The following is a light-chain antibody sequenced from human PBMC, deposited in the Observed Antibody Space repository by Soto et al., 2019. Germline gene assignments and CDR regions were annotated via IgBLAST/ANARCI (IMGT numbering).Light chain of an antibody. CDR1: SSNIWAGYD. V-gene: IGLV1-40*01. Sequence: QSVLTQPPSVSGAPGQRVTISCTGSSSNIWAGYDVHWYQQLPGTAPKLLIYGNSNRPSGVPDRFSGSKSGTSASLAITGLQADDEADYYCQSYDSSLSGHAVFGGRTKLTVL. CDR2: GNS. J-gene: IGLJ2*01. CDR3: QSYDSSLSGHAV.